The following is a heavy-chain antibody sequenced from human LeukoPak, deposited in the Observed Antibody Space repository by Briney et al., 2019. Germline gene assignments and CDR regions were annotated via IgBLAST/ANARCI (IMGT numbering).Heavy chain of an antibody. D-gene: IGHD3/OR15-3a*01. CDR3: ARAPSLELDFVFDAFDI. Sequence: ASVKVSCKASGYTFTSYGISWVRQAPGQGLEWMGWISAYNGNTNYAQKLQGRVTMTTDTSTSTAYMELRSLRSDDTAVYYCARAPSLELDFVFDAFDIWGQGTMVTVSS. CDR1: GYTFTSYG. V-gene: IGHV1-18*01. J-gene: IGHJ3*02. CDR2: ISAYNGNT.